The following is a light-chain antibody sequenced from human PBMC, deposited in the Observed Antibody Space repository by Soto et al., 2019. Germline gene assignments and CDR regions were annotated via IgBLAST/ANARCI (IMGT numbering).Light chain of an antibody. CDR2: AAS. CDR1: QSISGY. V-gene: IGKV1-39*01. CDR3: QQSHSSPLT. Sequence: DNQITQSPSFKYASVGDSLTITCRAGQSISGYLNWYQQKQGKAPRLLIFAASTLQSGVPSRFSGSGSGTDFTLTIATLHPEDYATYYCQQSHSSPLTFAHGALLEIK. J-gene: IGKJ5*01.